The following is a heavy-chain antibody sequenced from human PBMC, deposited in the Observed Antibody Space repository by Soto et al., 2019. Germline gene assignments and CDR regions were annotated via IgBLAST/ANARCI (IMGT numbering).Heavy chain of an antibody. CDR1: GFTFSSYA. CDR3: AKDRSSWYYFDY. Sequence: EVQVLESGGGLTQPGGSLRLTCAASGFTFSSYAMSWVRQAPGKGLEWVSAISRSGNNTYYADSVKCRFTISRDNSKNMLYLQMNSLRAEDTAVYYCAKDRSSWYYFDYWGQGTLVTVSS. D-gene: IGHD6-13*01. J-gene: IGHJ4*02. CDR2: ISRSGNNT. V-gene: IGHV3-23*01.